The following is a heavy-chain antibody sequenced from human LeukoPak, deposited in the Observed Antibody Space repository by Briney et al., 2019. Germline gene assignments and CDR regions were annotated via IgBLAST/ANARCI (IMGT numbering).Heavy chain of an antibody. CDR2: INPNSGGT. V-gene: IGHV1-2*02. D-gene: IGHD6-19*01. CDR3: ARGPEYSSGWYSWEYYFDY. J-gene: IGHJ4*02. Sequence: GASVKVSCKASGYTFTGYYMHWVRQAPGQGLEWMGWINPNSGGTNYAQKFQGRVTMTRDTSISTAYMELSRLRSDDTAVYYCARGPEYSSGWYSWEYYFDYWGQGTLVTVSS. CDR1: GYTFTGYY.